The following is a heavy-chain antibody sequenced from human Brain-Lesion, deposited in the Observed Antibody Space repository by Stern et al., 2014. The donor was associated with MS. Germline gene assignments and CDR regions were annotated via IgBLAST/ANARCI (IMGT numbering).Heavy chain of an antibody. Sequence: QVQLQESGPGLVKPSETLSLTCTVSGGSITSSSYYWGWIRQPPGRGLEYIGTVYYTGSTFYDPSLKSRVTISVDPSTNPVALKLPSVTAADTAVYYCVRPDIMGTIWNWGQGTLVTVSS. CDR3: VRPDIMGTIWN. CDR1: GGSITSSSYY. V-gene: IGHV4-39*01. J-gene: IGHJ4*02. CDR2: VYYTGST. D-gene: IGHD1-26*01.